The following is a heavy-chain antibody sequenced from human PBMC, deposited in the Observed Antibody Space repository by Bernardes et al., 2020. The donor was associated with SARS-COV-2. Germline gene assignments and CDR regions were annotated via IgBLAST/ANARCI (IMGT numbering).Heavy chain of an antibody. CDR2: ISYDGTTK. CDR1: GFTFSTYA. D-gene: IGHD1-26*01. V-gene: IGHV3-30*10. CDR3: VREWEDYTSSLFDY. J-gene: IGHJ4*02. Sequence: GGSLRLSCAASGFTFSTYAMHWVRQAPGKGLEWVAIISYDGTTKYNTDSMKGRFTISRDNSKNTLFLQMNSLTTEDTALYYCVREWEDYTSSLFDYWGQGTLVTVSS.